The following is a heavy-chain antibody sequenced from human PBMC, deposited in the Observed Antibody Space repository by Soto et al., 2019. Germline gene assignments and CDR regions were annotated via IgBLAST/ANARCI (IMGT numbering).Heavy chain of an antibody. Sequence: SVKVSCKASGGTFSSYAISWVRQAPGQGLEWMGGIIPIFGTASYAQKFQGRVTITADESTSTAYMELSSLRSEDTAVYYCARVPLITIFGGIVPFYYYYGMDVWGQGTTVTFSS. D-gene: IGHD3-3*01. CDR2: IIPIFGTA. J-gene: IGHJ6*02. V-gene: IGHV1-69*13. CDR1: GGTFSSYA. CDR3: ARVPLITIFGGIVPFYYYYGMDV.